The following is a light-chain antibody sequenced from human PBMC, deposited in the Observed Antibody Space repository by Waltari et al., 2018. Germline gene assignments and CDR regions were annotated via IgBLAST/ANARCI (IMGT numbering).Light chain of an antibody. V-gene: IGKV4-1*01. CDR1: QSVLYNSKDKNY. Sequence: DIVMTQSPEFLAVSLGERATINCKSSQSVLYNSKDKNYFAWYQQKPGEPPKLLIYWASPRTSVVPDRFSSRGSGTDFTLTISSLQAEVVAVYYCQQYYSRRTFGRGTRVEIK. CDR3: QQYYSRRT. J-gene: IGKJ1*01. CDR2: WAS.